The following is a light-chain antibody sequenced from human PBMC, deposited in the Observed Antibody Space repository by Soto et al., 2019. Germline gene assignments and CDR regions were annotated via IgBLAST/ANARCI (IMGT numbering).Light chain of an antibody. CDR2: LGS. V-gene: IGKV2-28*01. CDR3: MQTLQTPWT. Sequence: DIVMTQSPLSLTVTPGEPASVSCSSSQSLLRSNGFNYLEWFLQKPGQSPQLLINLGSNRASGAPDRFSGTGSATNFTRTISRVEAEDVGVFYCMQTLQTPWTFGQGTKVEIK. CDR1: QSLLRSNGFNY. J-gene: IGKJ1*01.